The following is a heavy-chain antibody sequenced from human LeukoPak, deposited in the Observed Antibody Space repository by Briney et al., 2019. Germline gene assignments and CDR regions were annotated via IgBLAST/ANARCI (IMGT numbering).Heavy chain of an antibody. Sequence: GGSLRLSCAASGFSFSTYAMSWVRQAPGKGLEWVSTISGSGAGTYYADSVKGRFTISRDNSKNTLYLQMSSLRAEDTAVYYCAHGNYFDSWGQGTLVTVSS. J-gene: IGHJ4*02. CDR3: AHGNYFDS. CDR1: GFSFSTYA. V-gene: IGHV3-23*01. CDR2: ISGSGAGT.